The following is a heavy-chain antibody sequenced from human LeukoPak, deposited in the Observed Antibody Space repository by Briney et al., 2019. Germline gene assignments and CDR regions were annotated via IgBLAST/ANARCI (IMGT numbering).Heavy chain of an antibody. CDR3: ARGSYIYGYVFDY. D-gene: IGHD5-18*01. V-gene: IGHV3-7*01. CDR1: GFTFSSHW. CDR2: IKQDGSEK. Sequence: GGSLRLSCAVSGFTFSSHWMSWVRQAPGKGLEWVANIKQDGSEKYYVDSVKGRFTISRDNAKNSLYLQMNSLGAEDTAVYYCARGSYIYGYVFDYWGQGTLVTVSS. J-gene: IGHJ4*02.